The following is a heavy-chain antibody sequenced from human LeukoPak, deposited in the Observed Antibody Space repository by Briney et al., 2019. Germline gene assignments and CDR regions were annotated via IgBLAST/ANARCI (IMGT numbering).Heavy chain of an antibody. CDR1: GYTFTSYD. J-gene: IGHJ6*02. CDR3: ARVPMGSYYDFWSGYSKGYYYYGMDV. Sequence: ASVKLSCKASGYTFTSYDINWVRQATGQGLEWRGWMNPNSGNTGYAQKFQGRVTMTSNTSISTAYMELSSLRSEDTAVYYCARVPMGSYYDFWSGYSKGYYYYGMDVWGQGTTVTVSS. D-gene: IGHD3-3*01. CDR2: MNPNSGNT. V-gene: IGHV1-8*01.